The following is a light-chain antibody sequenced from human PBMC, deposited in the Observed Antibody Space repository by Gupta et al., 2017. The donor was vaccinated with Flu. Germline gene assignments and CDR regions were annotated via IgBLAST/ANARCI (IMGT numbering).Light chain of an antibody. Sequence: QSELTQTPSASGTPGQRVPISCSGSSSNIGSNSVKWYQQLPGTAPKVLIYSNDQRPSGVPDRFSGSKSGTSASLAISGLQSEDEADYFCAVWDDSPNALVFGGGTRVSVL. CDR3: AVWDDSPNALV. V-gene: IGLV1-44*01. CDR1: SSNIGSNS. CDR2: SND. J-gene: IGLJ3*02.